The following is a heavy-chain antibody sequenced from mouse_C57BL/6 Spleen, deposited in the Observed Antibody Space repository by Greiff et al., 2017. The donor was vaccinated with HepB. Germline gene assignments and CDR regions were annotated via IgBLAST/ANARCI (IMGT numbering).Heavy chain of an antibody. Sequence: QVQLKESGPGLVQPSQSLSITCTVSGFSLTSYGVHWVRQSPGKGLEWLGVIWRGGSTDYNAAFMSRLSITKDNSKSQVFFKMNSLQADDTAIYYCAKEGYYYGSSYWYFDVWGTGTTVTVSS. D-gene: IGHD1-1*01. CDR3: AKEGYYYGSSYWYFDV. V-gene: IGHV2-5*01. CDR2: IWRGGST. J-gene: IGHJ1*03. CDR1: GFSLTSYG.